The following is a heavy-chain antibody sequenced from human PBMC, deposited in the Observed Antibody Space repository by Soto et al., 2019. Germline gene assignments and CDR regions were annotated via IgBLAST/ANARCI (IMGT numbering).Heavy chain of an antibody. CDR3: AKAGKGKVTTEFDY. V-gene: IGHV3-23*01. CDR1: GFTFSSYA. J-gene: IGHJ4*02. D-gene: IGHD4-17*01. Sequence: EVQLLESGGGLVQPGGSLRLSCAASGFTFSSYAMNWVRQAPGKGLEWVSTISGSGGSTYYADSVKGRFTISRDNSKNTLYLQMNGLRAEDTAVYYCAKAGKGKVTTEFDYWGQGTLVTVSS. CDR2: ISGSGGST.